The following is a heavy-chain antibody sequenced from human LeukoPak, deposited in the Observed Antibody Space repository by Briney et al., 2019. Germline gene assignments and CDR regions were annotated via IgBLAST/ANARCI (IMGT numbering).Heavy chain of an antibody. CDR3: ARAGSSGWTSWYDAFDI. Sequence: GGSLRLSCAASGFTFSSYAMHWVRQAPGKGLEYVSAISGNGGSTYYANSVKGRFTISRDNSKNTLYLQMGSLRAEDMAVYYCARAGSSGWTSWYDAFDIWGQGTMVTVSS. CDR2: ISGNGGST. CDR1: GFTFSSYA. J-gene: IGHJ3*02. V-gene: IGHV3-64*01. D-gene: IGHD6-19*01.